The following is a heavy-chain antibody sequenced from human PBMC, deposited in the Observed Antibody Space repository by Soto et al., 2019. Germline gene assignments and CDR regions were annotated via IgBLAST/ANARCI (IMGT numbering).Heavy chain of an antibody. CDR2: INHSGST. CDR1: GGSFSDYY. Sequence: SETLSLTCAVYGGSFSDYYWSWIRQPPGKGLEWIGEINHSGSTNYNPSLKSRVTMSLDTSKNQFSLKLSSVTAADTAVYYCARGRRDILLIGWFDPWGQGTLVTVSS. J-gene: IGHJ5*02. D-gene: IGHD2-8*01. V-gene: IGHV4-34*01. CDR3: ARGRRDILLIGWFDP.